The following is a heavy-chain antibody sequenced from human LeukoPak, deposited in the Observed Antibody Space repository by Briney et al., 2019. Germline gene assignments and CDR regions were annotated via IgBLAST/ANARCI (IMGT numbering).Heavy chain of an antibody. V-gene: IGHV4-39*07. D-gene: IGHD4-17*01. CDR2: IYYSGST. J-gene: IGHJ4*02. CDR3: ARATTVTPFYFDY. CDR1: GGSISSSSYY. Sequence: SETLSLTCTVSGGSISSSSYYWGWIRQPPGKGLEWIGSIYYSGSTNYNPSLKSRVTISVDTSKNQFSLKLSPVTAADTAVYYCARATTVTPFYFDYWGQGTLVTVSS.